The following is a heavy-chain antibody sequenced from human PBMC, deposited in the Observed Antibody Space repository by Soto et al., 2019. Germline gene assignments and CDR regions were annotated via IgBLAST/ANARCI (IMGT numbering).Heavy chain of an antibody. CDR1: GGTITTNY. D-gene: IGHD2-21*01. CDR3: ARGRYWREIDYFDY. Sequence: SETLSLTCTVSGGTITTNYWNWIRQPPGKGLEWIGYIYYGGSTKYNPSLKSRVTISVDASKNQFSLNLNSVTAADTAVYYCARGRYWREIDYFDYWGQGTLVTVSS. J-gene: IGHJ4*02. CDR2: IYYGGST. V-gene: IGHV4-59*01.